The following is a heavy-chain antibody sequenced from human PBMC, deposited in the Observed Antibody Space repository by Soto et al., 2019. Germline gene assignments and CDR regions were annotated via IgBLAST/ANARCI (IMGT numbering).Heavy chain of an antibody. Sequence: QVQLQESGPGLVKPSETLSLTCTVSGGSISSHYWSWIRQPPVRGLEWIGFIYYSGITDSNPSLKSRVTIALDTSKNQLSLRLCSVTAADTAVYYCARPRGIAPAVWYFDLWGRGTLVTVSS. CDR1: GGSISSHY. CDR3: ARPRGIAPAVWYFDL. CDR2: IYYSGIT. J-gene: IGHJ2*01. V-gene: IGHV4-59*08. D-gene: IGHD6-13*01.